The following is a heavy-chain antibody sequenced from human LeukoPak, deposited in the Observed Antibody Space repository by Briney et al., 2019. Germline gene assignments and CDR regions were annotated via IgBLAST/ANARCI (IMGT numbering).Heavy chain of an antibody. V-gene: IGHV1-69*13. CDR3: ARGSSGSHTFDF. CDR1: GGTFSTYG. Sequence: SVKVSCKSSGGTFSTYGFTWVRQAPGQGLEWMGWILPKFGTSNYAQRFQGRVTITADESTNTAYMEMRSLRSDDTAVYYCARGSSGSHTFDFWGQGSLVTVSS. J-gene: IGHJ4*02. CDR2: ILPKFGTS. D-gene: IGHD1-26*01.